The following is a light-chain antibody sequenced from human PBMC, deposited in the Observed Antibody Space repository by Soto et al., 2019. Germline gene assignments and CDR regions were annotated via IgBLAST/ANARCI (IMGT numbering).Light chain of an antibody. V-gene: IGLV6-57*04. CDR3: QSYDSNNVV. Sequence: NFMLTQPHSVSKSPGKTVTISCTRSSGSVASNHVQWYQQRPGSAPTTLIYENNQRPSGVPDRFSGSVDSSSNSASLTISGLKTEDEADYYCQSYDSNNVVFGGGTKLTVL. CDR2: ENN. J-gene: IGLJ3*02. CDR1: SGSVASNH.